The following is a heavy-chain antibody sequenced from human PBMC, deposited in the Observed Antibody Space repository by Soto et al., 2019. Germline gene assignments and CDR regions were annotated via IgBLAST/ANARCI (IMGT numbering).Heavy chain of an antibody. CDR2: INPSGGST. D-gene: IGHD5-12*01. CDR1: GYTFTSHY. J-gene: IGHJ4*02. V-gene: IGHV1-46*01. Sequence: ASVKVSCRASGYTFTSHYIQWVRQAPGQGLEWMGIINPSGGSTSYAQKFQGRVTMTRDRAPSTVYMELSSLRSEDTAVYYCARVGHERATKYFDNWGQEPLFTFSS. CDR3: ARVGHERATKYFDN.